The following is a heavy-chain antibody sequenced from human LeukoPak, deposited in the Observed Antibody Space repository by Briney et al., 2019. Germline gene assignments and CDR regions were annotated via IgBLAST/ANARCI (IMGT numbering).Heavy chain of an antibody. CDR1: GGSFSGYY. Sequence: SETLSLTCAVYGGSFSGYYWSWIRQPPGKGLEWIGEINHSGSTNYNPSLKSRVTISVDTSKNQFSLKLSSVTAADTAVYYCARGSPTYYDFWSGYSGGDAFDIWGQGTMVTVSS. J-gene: IGHJ3*02. CDR3: ARGSPTYYDFWSGYSGGDAFDI. D-gene: IGHD3-3*01. CDR2: INHSGST. V-gene: IGHV4-34*01.